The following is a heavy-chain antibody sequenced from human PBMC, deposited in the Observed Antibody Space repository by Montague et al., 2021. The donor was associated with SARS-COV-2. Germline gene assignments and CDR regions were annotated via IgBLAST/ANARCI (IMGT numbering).Heavy chain of an antibody. J-gene: IGHJ5*02. CDR1: GASITSSNW. V-gene: IGHV4-4*02. Sequence: SETLSLICTVSGASITSSNWWNWVRQPPGKGLEWIGQIYHSGSTNYNPSLKSRLTLSLGKSKNQFSLNLSSVTAADTAVYYCARQIQQVVLSPAKLTNWFDPWGLGTLVTVAS. CDR3: ARQIQQVVLSPAKLTNWFDP. CDR2: IYHSGST. D-gene: IGHD2-15*01.